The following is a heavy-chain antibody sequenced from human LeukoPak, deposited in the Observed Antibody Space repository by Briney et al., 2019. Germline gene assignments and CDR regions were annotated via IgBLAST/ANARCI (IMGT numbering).Heavy chain of an antibody. CDR1: GFTFSDYA. Sequence: GGSLRLSCAASGFTFSDYAMNWVRQAPGKGLEWVSHISGGGETTFYADSVKGRFAMSRDNFRSTLDLQMSSLTAKDTAVYYCAKDYIARNQVYDAFDIWGQGTMVTVSS. CDR3: AKDYIARNQVYDAFDI. CDR2: ISGGGETT. V-gene: IGHV3-23*01. J-gene: IGHJ3*02.